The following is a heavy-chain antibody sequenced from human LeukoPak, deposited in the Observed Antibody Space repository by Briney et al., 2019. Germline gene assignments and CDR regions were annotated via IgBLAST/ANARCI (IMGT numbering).Heavy chain of an antibody. Sequence: ASVKVSCKASGYTFTSYAMNWVRQAPGQGLEWMGWINTNTGNPTYAQGFTGRFVFSLDTSVSTAYLQISSLKAEDTAVYYCAREGSGSYTKGFRVYYFDYWGQGTLVTVSS. CDR1: GYTFTSYA. CDR2: INTNTGNP. J-gene: IGHJ4*02. V-gene: IGHV7-4-1*02. CDR3: AREGSGSYTKGFRVYYFDY. D-gene: IGHD3-10*01.